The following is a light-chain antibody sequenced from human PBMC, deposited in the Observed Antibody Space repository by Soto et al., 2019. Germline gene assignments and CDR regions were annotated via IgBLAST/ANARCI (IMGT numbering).Light chain of an antibody. V-gene: IGKV1-33*01. CDR3: QHFYNLPFT. Sequence: DIQMTQSPSSLSASIGDRVTITCQASQDISHFLNWFQQKPGKAPKLLIYDASNLETGVPSRFSGSGSGTDFTFTISSLQPEDVATYYCQHFYNLPFTFGPGTKVDIK. CDR1: QDISHF. J-gene: IGKJ3*01. CDR2: DAS.